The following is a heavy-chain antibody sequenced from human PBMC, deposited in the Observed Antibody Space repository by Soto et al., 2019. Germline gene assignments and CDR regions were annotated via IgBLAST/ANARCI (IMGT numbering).Heavy chain of an antibody. Sequence: AAVKVSCKASGYSFTDYYMHWVRQAPGQGLEWMGMINPSGGGTNYAQNFQGRVTITRDTSTSTVYMELSSLRSEDTAVYYCAKDALGEPGHTEAFDVSAQGTLVTASS. CDR3: AKDALGEPGHTEAFDV. CDR1: GYSFTDYY. J-gene: IGHJ3*01. D-gene: IGHD3-3*01. CDR2: INPSGGGT. V-gene: IGHV1-46*01.